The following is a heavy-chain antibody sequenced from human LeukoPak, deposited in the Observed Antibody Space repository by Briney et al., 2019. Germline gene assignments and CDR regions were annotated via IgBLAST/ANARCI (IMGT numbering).Heavy chain of an antibody. V-gene: IGHV1-2*02. Sequence: GASVKVSCKASGYTFTDYYIHWVRQAPGQGLEWMGWINPNNGGTNYAQKFQAMVTMTRDTSISTAYMELSRLISDDTAVYYCARGRSSNWYPPLGYWGHGTLVTVSS. D-gene: IGHD6-13*01. J-gene: IGHJ4*01. CDR1: GYTFTDYY. CDR3: ARGRSSNWYPPLGY. CDR2: INPNNGGT.